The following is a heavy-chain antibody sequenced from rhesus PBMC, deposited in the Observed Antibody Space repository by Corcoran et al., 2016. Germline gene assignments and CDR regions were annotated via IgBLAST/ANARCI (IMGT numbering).Heavy chain of an antibody. V-gene: IGHV3-30*02. CDR3: TAAWYSVIY. D-gene: IGHD6-25*01. CDR2: IKKKVDGEAA. J-gene: IGHJ4*01. CDR1: GFTFSNSW. Sequence: EVQLVESGAGLVQPGGSLRLSCEAPGFTFSNSWMSWVRQAPGEGLEWVARIKKKVDGEAAYFAASVKGRFTISRDDSKNTLYLQMTRLKTEDAAVYCCTAAWYSVIYWGQGVLVTVSS.